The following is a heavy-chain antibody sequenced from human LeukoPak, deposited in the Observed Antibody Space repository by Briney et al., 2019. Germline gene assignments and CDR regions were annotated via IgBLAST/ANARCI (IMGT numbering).Heavy chain of an antibody. J-gene: IGHJ4*02. D-gene: IGHD2-21*02. V-gene: IGHV3-21*01. Sequence: GGSLRLSCAASGFTFSSYSMNWVRQAPGKGLEWVSSISSSSSYIYYADSVKGRFTISRDNAKNSLYLQMNRLRAEDTAVNYCARVAVTEYYFDYWGQGTVVTVSS. CDR3: ARVAVTEYYFDY. CDR1: GFTFSSYS. CDR2: ISSSSSYI.